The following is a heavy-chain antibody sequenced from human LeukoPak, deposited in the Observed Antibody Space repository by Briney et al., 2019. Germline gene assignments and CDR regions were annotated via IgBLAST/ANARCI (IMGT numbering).Heavy chain of an antibody. CDR1: GGSISSSSYY. CDR3: AREAQGSPRVIAAADLFGY. Sequence: SETLSLTCTVSGGSISSSSYYWGWIRQPPGKGLEWIGSIYYSGSTYYNPSLKSRVTISVDTSKNQFSLKRSSVTAADTAVYYCAREAQGSPRVIAAADLFGYWGQGTLVTVSS. CDR2: IYYSGST. J-gene: IGHJ4*02. V-gene: IGHV4-39*07. D-gene: IGHD6-13*01.